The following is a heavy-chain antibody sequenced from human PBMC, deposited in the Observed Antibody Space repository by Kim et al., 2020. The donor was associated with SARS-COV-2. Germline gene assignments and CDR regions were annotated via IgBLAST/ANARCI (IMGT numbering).Heavy chain of an antibody. V-gene: IGHV3-23*01. CDR3: ASLRHYYGSTDY. J-gene: IGHJ4*02. Sequence: YYADSVKGRFTISRDNSKNTLYLQMNSLRAEDTAVYYCASLRHYYGSTDYWGQGTLVTVSS. D-gene: IGHD3-10*01.